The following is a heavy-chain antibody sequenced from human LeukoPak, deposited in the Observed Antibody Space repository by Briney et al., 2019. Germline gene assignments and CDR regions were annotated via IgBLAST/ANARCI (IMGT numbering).Heavy chain of an antibody. Sequence: PGRSLRLSCAASGFTFSSYGMHWVRQAPGKGLEWVAVISYDGSNKYYADSVKGRFTISRDNSKNTLYLQMNSLRAEDTAVYYCARDPGRGSYVKFYFDYWGQGTLVTVSS. J-gene: IGHJ4*02. D-gene: IGHD1-26*01. V-gene: IGHV3-30*03. CDR3: ARDPGRGSYVKFYFDY. CDR2: ISYDGSNK. CDR1: GFTFSSYG.